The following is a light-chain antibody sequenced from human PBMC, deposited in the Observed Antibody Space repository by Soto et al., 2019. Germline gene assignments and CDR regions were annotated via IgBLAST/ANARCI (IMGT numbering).Light chain of an antibody. V-gene: IGKV1-5*03. CDR2: KAS. CDR3: QQYNSYSWT. Sequence: DIQMTQSPSTLSASVGDRVTITCRASQSISSWLAWYQQKPGKAPKLQNYKASSLESGVPSRFSGSGSGTEFTLTISCLQPDDFATYYCQQYNSYSWTFGQGTKVDIK. CDR1: QSISSW. J-gene: IGKJ1*01.